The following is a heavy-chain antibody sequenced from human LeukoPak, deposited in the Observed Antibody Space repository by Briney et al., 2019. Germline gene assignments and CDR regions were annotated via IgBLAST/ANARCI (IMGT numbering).Heavy chain of an antibody. CDR3: ARVVYYYYYMDV. CDR2: INPNSGGT. CDR1: GYTFTGYY. Sequence: ASVKVSCKASGYTFTGYYMHWVRQAPGQGLEWIGWINPNSGGTNYAQKFQGRVTMTRDTSISTAYMELSRLRSDDTAVYYCARVVYYYYYMDVWGKGTTVTVSS. J-gene: IGHJ6*03. V-gene: IGHV1-2*02. D-gene: IGHD2-15*01.